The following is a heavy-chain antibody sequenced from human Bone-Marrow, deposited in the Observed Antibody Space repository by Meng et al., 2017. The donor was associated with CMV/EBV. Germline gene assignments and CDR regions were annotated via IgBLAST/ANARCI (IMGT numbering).Heavy chain of an antibody. CDR3: ARERPPDY. Sequence: GGSLRLSCAASGFTFSNYAMSWVRQAPGKGLEWVSGISWNSENQYADSVKGRFTISRDNAKNSLYLQMNSLRAEDTAVYYCARERPPDYWGQGTLVTVSS. CDR2: ISWNSEN. J-gene: IGHJ4*02. CDR1: GFTFSNYA. V-gene: IGHV3-69-1*01.